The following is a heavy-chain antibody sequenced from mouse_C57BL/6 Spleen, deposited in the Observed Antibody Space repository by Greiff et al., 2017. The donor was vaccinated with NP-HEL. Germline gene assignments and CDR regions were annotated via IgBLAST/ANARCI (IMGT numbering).Heavy chain of an antibody. Sequence: QVQLQQSGAELARPGASVKLSCKASGYTFTSYGISWVKQRTGQGLEWIGEIYPRSGNTYYNEKFKGKATLTADKSSSTAYMELRSLTSEDSAVYFCARGGYYYGTSYYFDYWGQGTTLTVSS. D-gene: IGHD1-1*01. V-gene: IGHV1-81*01. CDR3: ARGGYYYGTSYYFDY. CDR2: IYPRSGNT. CDR1: GYTFTSYG. J-gene: IGHJ2*01.